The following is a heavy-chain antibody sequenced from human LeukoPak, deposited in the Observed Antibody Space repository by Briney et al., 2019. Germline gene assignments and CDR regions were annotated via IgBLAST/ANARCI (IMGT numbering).Heavy chain of an antibody. Sequence: PGRCLRLSCAASGFTSSSNSKNWVSQAPGKGLEWVSSISSSSSYIYYADSVKGRFTMSRDNAKNSLYLQMNSLRAEDTAVYYCARNRYSSSLYFDYWGQGTLVTVSS. J-gene: IGHJ4*02. D-gene: IGHD6-6*01. CDR1: GFTSSSNS. V-gene: IGHV3-21*01. CDR3: ARNRYSSSLYFDY. CDR2: ISSSSSYI.